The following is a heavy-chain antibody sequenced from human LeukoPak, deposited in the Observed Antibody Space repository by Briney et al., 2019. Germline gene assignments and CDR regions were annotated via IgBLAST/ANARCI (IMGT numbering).Heavy chain of an antibody. V-gene: IGHV4-61*01. J-gene: IGHJ4*02. D-gene: IGHD5-18*01. CDR2: IYYSGST. CDR3: ARSAYSYGLLFDY. Sequence: PSETLSLTCTVSGYSISSGYYWSWIRQPPGKGLEWIGYIYYSGSTNYNPSLKSRVTISVDTSKNQFSLRLSSVTAADTAVYYCARSAYSYGLLFDYWGQGTLVTVSS. CDR1: GYSISSGYY.